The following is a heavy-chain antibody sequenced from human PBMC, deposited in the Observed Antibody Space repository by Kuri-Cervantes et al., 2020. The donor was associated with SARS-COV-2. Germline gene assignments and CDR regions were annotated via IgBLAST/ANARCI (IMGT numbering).Heavy chain of an antibody. J-gene: IGHJ4*02. V-gene: IGHV1-8*01. CDR2: VKTNSGNT. CDR1: ETTFPNYD. CDR3: SHYYDSSGYYYDY. Sequence: ASVKVSCKTPETTFPNYDINWVRQATGRGLEWMGMVKTNSGNTLYAQIFQGRVTMTRDTSTTTAYMELSSLRSEDTAVYYCSHYYDSSGYYYDYWGQGTLVTVSS. D-gene: IGHD3-22*01.